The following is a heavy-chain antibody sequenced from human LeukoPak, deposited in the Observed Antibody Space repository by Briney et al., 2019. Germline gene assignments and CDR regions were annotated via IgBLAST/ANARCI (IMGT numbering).Heavy chain of an antibody. CDR2: ISGSGGDT. Sequence: PGGSLRLSCAASGFTFNSYAMSWGRQAPEKGLEWVSHISGSGGDTYYADSVKGRFTISRDNSKNTLYLQMNSLRAEDTAVYYCAKIYDSSGYHIYYFDYWGQGTLVTVSS. V-gene: IGHV3-23*01. J-gene: IGHJ4*02. D-gene: IGHD3-22*01. CDR3: AKIYDSSGYHIYYFDY. CDR1: GFTFNSYA.